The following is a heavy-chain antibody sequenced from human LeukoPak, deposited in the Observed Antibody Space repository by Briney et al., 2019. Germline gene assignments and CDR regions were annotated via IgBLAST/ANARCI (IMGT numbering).Heavy chain of an antibody. V-gene: IGHV3-23*01. D-gene: IGHD6-6*01. CDR3: ARGGLYSSSFYFDY. J-gene: IGHJ4*02. Sequence: GGSLRLSCAASGFTFSSYAMSWVRQAPGKGLEWVSAISGSGGSTYYADSVKGRFTISRDNAKNSLYLQMNSLRAEDTAVYYCARGGLYSSSFYFDYWGQGTLVTVSS. CDR1: GFTFSSYA. CDR2: ISGSGGST.